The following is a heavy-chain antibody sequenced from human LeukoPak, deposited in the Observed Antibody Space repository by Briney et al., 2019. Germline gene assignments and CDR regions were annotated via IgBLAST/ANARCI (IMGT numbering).Heavy chain of an antibody. V-gene: IGHV4-30-2*01. J-gene: IGHJ4*02. D-gene: IGHD3-10*01. CDR1: GGSISSGGYS. CDR3: ARAGYVGSGEGIDY. Sequence: SETLSLTCAVSGGSISSGGYSWSWIRQPPGKGLEWIGYIYHSGSTYYNPSLKSRVTISVDRSKNQFSLKLSSVTAADTAVYYCARAGYVGSGEGIDYWGQGTLVTVSS. CDR2: IYHSGST.